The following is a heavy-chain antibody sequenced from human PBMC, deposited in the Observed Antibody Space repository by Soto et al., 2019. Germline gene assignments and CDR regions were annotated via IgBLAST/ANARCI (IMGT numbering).Heavy chain of an antibody. CDR3: AGVPSSSGRAHFDY. V-gene: IGHV3-30-3*01. J-gene: IGHJ4*02. Sequence: QVQLVESGGGVVQPGRSLRLSCAASGFTFSSYAMHWVRQAPGKGLEWVAVISYDGSNKYYADSVKGRFTISRDNSKNTLYLQMNSLRAADTAVYYCAGVPSSSGRAHFDYWGQGPLVTVAS. D-gene: IGHD2-15*01. CDR1: GFTFSSYA. CDR2: ISYDGSNK.